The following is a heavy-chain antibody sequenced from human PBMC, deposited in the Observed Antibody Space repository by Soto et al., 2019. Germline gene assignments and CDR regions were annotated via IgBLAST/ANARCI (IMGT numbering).Heavy chain of an antibody. Sequence: PSETLSLTCTVSGGSIDRSNYYWDWIRQPPGKGLEWIGTTYYNGNAYYNPSLQSRVTMSVDTSKNQFSLKLISVTAADTAVYYCARHFVAVVIKGWGYWGQGTLVTV. D-gene: IGHD3-22*01. CDR1: GGSIDRSNYY. CDR3: ARHFVAVVIKGWGY. V-gene: IGHV4-39*01. CDR2: TYYNGNA. J-gene: IGHJ4*02.